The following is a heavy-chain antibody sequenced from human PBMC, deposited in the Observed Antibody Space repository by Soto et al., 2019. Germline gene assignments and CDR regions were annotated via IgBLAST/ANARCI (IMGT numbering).Heavy chain of an antibody. J-gene: IGHJ4*02. D-gene: IGHD5-18*01. V-gene: IGHV4-38-2*01. CDR1: HYSISTGYD. CDR3: ARSTYGYHYLDY. CDR2: IYHSGAT. Sequence: SETLSLTCAVSHYSISTGYDWGWIRQPPGKGLEWIACIYHSGATYYNPSLKSRVTISMDTSQNQFSLRLRSVTAADTAIYYCARSTYGYHYLDYWGQGALVTVS.